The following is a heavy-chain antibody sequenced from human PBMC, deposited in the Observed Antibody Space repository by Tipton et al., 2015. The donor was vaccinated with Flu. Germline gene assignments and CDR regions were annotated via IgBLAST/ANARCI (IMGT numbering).Heavy chain of an antibody. V-gene: IGHV3-23*01. D-gene: IGHD6-19*01. Sequence: SLRLSCAASGFSFSNYAMSWVRQPPGEGLDWVSTISNGGESTYYADSAKGRFTISRDNSKMMLYLQMNSLRADDTAVYYCAKGYGSPDVWGQGTTVTVSS. CDR3: AKGYGSPDV. CDR2: ISNGGEST. J-gene: IGHJ6*02. CDR1: GFSFSNYA.